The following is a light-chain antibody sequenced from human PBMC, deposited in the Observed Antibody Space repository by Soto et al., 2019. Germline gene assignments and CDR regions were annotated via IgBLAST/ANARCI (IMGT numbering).Light chain of an antibody. Sequence: EIVMTQSPATLSVSPGERATLSCRASQSVSSNLAWYQQQPGQAPRLLIYGASTRATGIPARFSGSGSGTEFTLPISSLQSEDFAVYYCQQYNNWPPWTFGQGTKVEIK. CDR2: GAS. CDR1: QSVSSN. CDR3: QQYNNWPPWT. J-gene: IGKJ1*01. V-gene: IGKV3-15*01.